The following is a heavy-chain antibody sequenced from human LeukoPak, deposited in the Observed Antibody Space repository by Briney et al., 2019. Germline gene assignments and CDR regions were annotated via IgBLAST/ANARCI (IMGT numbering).Heavy chain of an antibody. CDR3: ARDGVAGVYYFDY. D-gene: IGHD6-19*01. J-gene: IGHJ4*02. CDR1: GGIIITYV. Sequence: ASVKVSCKASGGIIITYVISWVRQAPGQGREWMGIINPSGGSTNYAQKFQGRVTMTRDMSTSTVYMELSSLRSEDTAVYYCARDGVAGVYYFDYWGQGTLVTVSS. V-gene: IGHV1-46*01. CDR2: INPSGGST.